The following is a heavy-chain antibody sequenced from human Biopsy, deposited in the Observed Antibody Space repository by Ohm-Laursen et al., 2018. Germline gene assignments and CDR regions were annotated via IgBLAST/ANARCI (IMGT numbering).Heavy chain of an antibody. V-gene: IGHV1-2*02. CDR2: INPKSGGT. J-gene: IGHJ4*02. Sequence: SVKVSCKASGYTFSLYHIHRVRQAPGQGPEWMGWINPKSGGTKYAQKFQGRVTMTRDTSIDTVHMELSRLTSDDTALYYCAKDCGLGGDRDYWGQGTLVTVSS. D-gene: IGHD2-21*01. CDR1: GYTFSLYH. CDR3: AKDCGLGGDRDY.